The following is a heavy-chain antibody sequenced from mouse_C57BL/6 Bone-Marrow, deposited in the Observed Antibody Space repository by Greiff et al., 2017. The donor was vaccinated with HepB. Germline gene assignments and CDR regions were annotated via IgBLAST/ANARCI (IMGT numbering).Heavy chain of an antibody. J-gene: IGHJ2*01. V-gene: IGHV1-26*01. CDR2: INPNNGGT. CDR3: ARRRNIYDYDY. Sequence: VQLQQSGPELVKPGASVKISCKASGYTFTDYYMNWVKQSHGKSLEWIGDINPNNGGTSYNQKFKGKATLTVDKSSSTAYMELRSLTSEDSAVYYCARRRNIYDYDYWGQGTTLTVSS. D-gene: IGHD2-4*01. CDR1: GYTFTDYY.